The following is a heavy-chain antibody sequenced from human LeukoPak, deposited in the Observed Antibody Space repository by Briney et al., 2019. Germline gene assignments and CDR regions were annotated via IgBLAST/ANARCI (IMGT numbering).Heavy chain of an antibody. V-gene: IGHV5-10-1*01. Sequence: GESLKSSCKGSGYSFTSYWISWMRQMPGKGLEWMGMIDPSDSYTNYSPSFQGHVTISADKSISTAYLQWSSLKASDTAMYYCATYSDYDILTGYYVTDAFDIWGQGTMVTVSS. D-gene: IGHD3-9*01. CDR2: IDPSDSYT. J-gene: IGHJ3*02. CDR3: ATYSDYDILTGYYVTDAFDI. CDR1: GYSFTSYW.